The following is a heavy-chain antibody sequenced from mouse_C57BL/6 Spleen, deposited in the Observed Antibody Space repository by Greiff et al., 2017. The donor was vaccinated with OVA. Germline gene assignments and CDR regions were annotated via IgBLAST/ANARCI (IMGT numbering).Heavy chain of an antibody. J-gene: IGHJ2*01. CDR2: IDPETGGT. V-gene: IGHV1-15*01. CDR3: TTAQATDY. Sequence: VQLQQSGAELVRPGASVTLSCKASGYTFTDYEMHWVKQTPVHGLEWIGAIDPETGGTAYNQKFKGRAILTADKSSSTAYMELRSLTSEDSAVYYCTTAQATDYWGQGTTLTVSS. CDR1: GYTFTDYE. D-gene: IGHD3-2*02.